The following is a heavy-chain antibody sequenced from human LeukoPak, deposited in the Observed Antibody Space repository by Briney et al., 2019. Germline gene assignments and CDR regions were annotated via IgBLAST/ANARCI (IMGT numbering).Heavy chain of an antibody. CDR1: GFTFSSYA. CDR2: ISGSGGST. Sequence: GGSLRLSYAASGFTFSSYAMSWVRQAPGKGLEWVSAISGSGGSTYYADSVKGRFTISRDNSKNTLYLQMNSLRAEDTAVYYCAKARGYDFWSGYCLDYWGQGTLVTVSS. D-gene: IGHD3-3*01. J-gene: IGHJ4*02. CDR3: AKARGYDFWSGYCLDY. V-gene: IGHV3-23*01.